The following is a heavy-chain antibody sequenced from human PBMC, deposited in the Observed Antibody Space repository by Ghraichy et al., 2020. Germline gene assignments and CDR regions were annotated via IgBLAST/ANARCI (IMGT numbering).Heavy chain of an antibody. CDR1: GFTFSSYA. J-gene: IGHJ4*02. D-gene: IGHD2-15*01. Sequence: LSLTCVASGFTFSSYAMSWVRQAPGKGLEWVSVISGSGTSTYYADSVKGRFTISRDSSKNTLYLQMNGLRAGDTAVYYCAKDRDIVVTVAALFHYWGQGTLVTVSS. CDR3: AKDRDIVVTVAALFHY. V-gene: IGHV3-23*01. CDR2: ISGSGTST.